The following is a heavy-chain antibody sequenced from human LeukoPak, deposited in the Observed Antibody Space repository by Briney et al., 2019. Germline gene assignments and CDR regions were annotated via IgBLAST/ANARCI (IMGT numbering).Heavy chain of an antibody. J-gene: IGHJ4*02. Sequence: GGSLRLSCAASGFTFSSYAMIWVRQAPGKGLEWVSAISGSGGSTYYADSVKGRFTLSRDNSKNTLYLQMHTLRAEDTAVYYCAKDEQQQLALYYFDYWGQGTLVTVSS. CDR3: AKDEQQQLALYYFDY. V-gene: IGHV3-23*01. CDR1: GFTFSSYA. CDR2: ISGSGGST. D-gene: IGHD6-13*01.